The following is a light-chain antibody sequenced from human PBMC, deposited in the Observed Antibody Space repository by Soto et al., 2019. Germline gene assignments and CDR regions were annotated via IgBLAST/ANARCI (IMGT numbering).Light chain of an antibody. Sequence: EIVLTQSPGTLSLSPLEIATLSCMASQSVSSSYLAWYQQKPGQAPRLLIYGASSRATGIPDRFSGSGSGTDFTLTISRLEPEDFVVFYCYQYGSTPPTFGQGTNVDIK. CDR3: YQYGSTPPT. J-gene: IGKJ1*01. CDR2: GAS. V-gene: IGKV3-20*01. CDR1: QSVSSSY.